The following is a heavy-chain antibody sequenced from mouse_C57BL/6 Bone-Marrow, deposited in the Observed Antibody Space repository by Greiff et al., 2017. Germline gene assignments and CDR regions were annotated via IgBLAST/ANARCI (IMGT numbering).Heavy chain of an antibody. CDR3: ARSGLRYPAWFAY. D-gene: IGHD1-1*01. Sequence: LKESGAELVKPGASVKLSCKASGYTFTSYWMHWVKQRPGQGLEWIGMIHPNSGSTNYNEKFKSKATLTVDKSSSTAYMQLSSLTSEDSAVYYCARSGLRYPAWFAYWGQGTLVTVSA. V-gene: IGHV1-64*01. CDR1: GYTFTSYW. CDR2: IHPNSGST. J-gene: IGHJ3*01.